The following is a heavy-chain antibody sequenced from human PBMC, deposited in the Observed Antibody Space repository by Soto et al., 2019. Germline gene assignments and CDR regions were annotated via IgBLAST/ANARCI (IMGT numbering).Heavy chain of an antibody. CDR2: ITGSGSTT. D-gene: IGHD3-16*01. CDR1: GFTFSSYA. V-gene: IGHV3-23*01. CDR3: GRRGGALGY. Sequence: EVQLMESGGGLVQPGGSLRLSCAASGFTFSSYAMRWVRQAPGKGLEWVSVITGSGSTTYYADSVKGRFTISRDNSKKTLYLQMNSLRAEDTAVYYCGRRGGALGYWGQGTLVTVSS. J-gene: IGHJ4*02.